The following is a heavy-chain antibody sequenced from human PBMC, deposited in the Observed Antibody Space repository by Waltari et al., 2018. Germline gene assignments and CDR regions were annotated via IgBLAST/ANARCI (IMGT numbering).Heavy chain of an antibody. CDR3: TRHTTALAGTFSEFDY. CDR2: PYFSGNT. J-gene: IGHJ4*02. Sequence: QLQLQESGPGLVKPSETLSLTCTVSGASITIRNYYWGWIRQSPGKGLEWLGSPYFSGNTYYNPSLGSRLTMSVDTSKNQFYLRLNSVTTADRGVYYCTRHTTALAGTFSEFDYWGQGTLVAVSS. V-gene: IGHV4-39*01. CDR1: GASITIRNYY. D-gene: IGHD1-1*01.